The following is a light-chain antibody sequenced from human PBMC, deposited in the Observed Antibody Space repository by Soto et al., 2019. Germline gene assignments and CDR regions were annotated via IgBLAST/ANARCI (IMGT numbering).Light chain of an antibody. J-gene: IGKJ1*01. V-gene: IGKV3-20*01. Sequence: EVVLTQSPGILSLSPGERATLSCSASQSVGSSYLAWYQQKPGQAPRLPIYDASNRAPGIPDRFSASGSGTDFTLTISRLEPEDFAVYYCQQFGRSPETFGPGTKVDIK. CDR3: QQFGRSPET. CDR1: QSVGSSY. CDR2: DAS.